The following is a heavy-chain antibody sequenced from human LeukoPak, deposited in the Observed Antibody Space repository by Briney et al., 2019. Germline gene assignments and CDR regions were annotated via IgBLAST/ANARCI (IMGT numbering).Heavy chain of an antibody. J-gene: IGHJ3*02. CDR3: AKPWTVVAAIWPLSAFDI. CDR1: GFTFSSYA. Sequence: GGSLRRSCAASGFTFSSYAMSWVRQAPGKGLEWVSAISGSGGSTYYADPVKGRFTISRDNSKNTLYLQMNSLRAEDTAVYYCAKPWTVVAAIWPLSAFDIWGQGTMVTVSS. D-gene: IGHD2-15*01. CDR2: ISGSGGST. V-gene: IGHV3-23*01.